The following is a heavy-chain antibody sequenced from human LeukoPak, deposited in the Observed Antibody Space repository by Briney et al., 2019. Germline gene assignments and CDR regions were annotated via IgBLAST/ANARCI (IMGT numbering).Heavy chain of an antibody. V-gene: IGHV3-7*02. CDR1: GFTFSNYR. CDR2: IIQDGSAK. CDR3: ARSLGATPSVADS. D-gene: IGHD1-26*01. Sequence: GGSLRLSRVASGFTFSNYRMSWVRQAPGKGLVWVANIIQDGSAKNYVDSVKGRFTISRDNAKNSLYLQMNSLRAEDTAVYYCARSLGATPSVADSWGQGTLVTVSS. J-gene: IGHJ5*01.